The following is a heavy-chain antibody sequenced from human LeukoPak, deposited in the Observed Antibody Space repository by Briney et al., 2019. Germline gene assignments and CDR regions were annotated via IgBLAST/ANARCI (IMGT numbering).Heavy chain of an antibody. J-gene: IGHJ4*02. CDR3: VKVLGYGDGLWASPFDY. V-gene: IGHV3-64D*06. Sequence: PGGSLRLSCSASGFTLGSYAMHWVRQAPGKGLEYVSAISTSGGSTYYADSVKGRFTISRDNSKNTLYLQMSSLRAEDTAVYYCVKVLGYGDGLWASPFDYWGQGTLVTVSS. CDR1: GFTLGSYA. CDR2: ISTSGGST. D-gene: IGHD4-17*01.